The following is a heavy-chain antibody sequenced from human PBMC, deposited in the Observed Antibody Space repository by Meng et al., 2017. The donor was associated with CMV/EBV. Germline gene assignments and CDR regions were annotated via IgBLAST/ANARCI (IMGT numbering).Heavy chain of an antibody. CDR2: IIHILGIA. J-gene: IGHJ6*02. CDR1: GGTFSSYA. CDR3: AMSITIFGVVTHYYYYYGMDV. V-gene: IGHV1-69*10. Sequence: SVTVSCKASGGTFSSYAISWVRQAPGQGLEWMGGIIHILGIANYAQKFQGRVTITADKSTSTAYMELSSLRSEDTAVYYCAMSITIFGVVTHYYYYYGMDVWGQGTTVTVSS. D-gene: IGHD3-3*01.